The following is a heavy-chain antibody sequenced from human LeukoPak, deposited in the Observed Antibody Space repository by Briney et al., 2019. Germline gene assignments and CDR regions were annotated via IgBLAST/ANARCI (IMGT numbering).Heavy chain of an antibody. D-gene: IGHD2-15*01. Sequence: GGSLRLSCAASGCTFSSYWMSWVRQAPGKGLEWVANIKQDGSEKYYVDSVKGRFTISRDNAKNSLYLQMNSLRAEDTAVYYCAGGSGPYDAFDIWGQGTMVTVSS. CDR2: IKQDGSEK. J-gene: IGHJ3*02. V-gene: IGHV3-7*01. CDR1: GCTFSSYW. CDR3: AGGSGPYDAFDI.